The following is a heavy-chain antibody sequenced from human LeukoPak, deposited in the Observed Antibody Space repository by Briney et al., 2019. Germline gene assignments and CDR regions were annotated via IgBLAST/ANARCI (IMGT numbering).Heavy chain of an antibody. CDR3: AKLGYGSGSYSDLDY. D-gene: IGHD3-10*01. Sequence: RGSLRLSCAASGFTFSSYAMSWVRQAPAKGLEWVSAIGGSGGSTYYADSVKGRFTISRDNSKNTLYLQMNSLRAEDTAVYYCAKLGYGSGSYSDLDYWGQGTLVTVSS. CDR1: GFTFSSYA. CDR2: IGGSGGST. V-gene: IGHV3-23*01. J-gene: IGHJ4*02.